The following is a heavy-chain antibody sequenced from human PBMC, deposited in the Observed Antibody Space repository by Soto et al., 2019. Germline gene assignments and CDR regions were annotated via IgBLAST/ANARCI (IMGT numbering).Heavy chain of an antibody. V-gene: IGHV4-30-4*01. CDR2: IYYSGST. J-gene: IGHJ4*02. CDR1: GGSISSGDYY. Sequence: SETLSLTCTVSGGSISSGDYYWSWIRQPPGKGLEWIGYIYYSGSTYYNPSLKSRVTISVDTSKNQFSLKLSSVTAADTAVYYCARAYSSFVYFDYWGQGTLVTVSS. D-gene: IGHD6-6*01. CDR3: ARAYSSFVYFDY.